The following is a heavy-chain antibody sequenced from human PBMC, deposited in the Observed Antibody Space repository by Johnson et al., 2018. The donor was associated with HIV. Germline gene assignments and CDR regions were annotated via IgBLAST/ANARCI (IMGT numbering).Heavy chain of an antibody. D-gene: IGHD3-22*01. Sequence: LVESGGGVVQPGRSLRLSCAASGFTFSSYGMHWVRQAPGKGLEWVAVISFDGSNKYYADSVKGRFTISRDKSKNTLYLQMNSLKTEDTAVYYCTRTLSSGYYPTNDAFAIWGQGTMVTVSS. J-gene: IGHJ3*02. CDR2: ISFDGSNK. CDR3: TRTLSSGYYPTNDAFAI. CDR1: GFTFSSYG. V-gene: IGHV3-30*03.